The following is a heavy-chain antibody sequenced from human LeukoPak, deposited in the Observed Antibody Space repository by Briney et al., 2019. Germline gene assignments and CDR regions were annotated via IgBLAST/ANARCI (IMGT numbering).Heavy chain of an antibody. CDR3: ARVHGAYFDY. D-gene: IGHD3-16*01. V-gene: IGHV4-39*07. CDR1: GGSISSYY. Sequence: PSETLSLTCTVSGGSISSYYWGWIRQPPGKGLEWIGSIYYSGSTYYNPSLKSRVTISVDTSKNQFSLKLSSVTAADTAVYYCARVHGAYFDYWGQGTLVTVSS. CDR2: IYYSGST. J-gene: IGHJ4*02.